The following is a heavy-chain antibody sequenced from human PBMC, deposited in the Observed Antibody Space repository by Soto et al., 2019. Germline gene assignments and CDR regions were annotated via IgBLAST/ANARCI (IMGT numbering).Heavy chain of an antibody. D-gene: IGHD7-27*01. CDR3: ARDANSDAPGLDL. Sequence: QGQLVESGGGVVRPGRSLRLSCEATGFSFNTHGMHWVRQAPGKGLEWVAVIVNDGSEPAYSDSVKGRSTILRDNSKNTLSLQMNNLRAEHTAVYSCARDANSDAPGLDLWGQGILVTVSS. CDR2: IVNDGSEP. J-gene: IGHJ5*02. V-gene: IGHV3-33*01. CDR1: GFSFNTHG.